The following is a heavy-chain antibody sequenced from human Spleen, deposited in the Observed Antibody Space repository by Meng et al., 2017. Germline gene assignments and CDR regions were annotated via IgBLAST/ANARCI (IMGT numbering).Heavy chain of an antibody. J-gene: IGHJ4*02. Sequence: GGSLRLSCAASTSTFSSFDMQWVRQAPGKGLEWISYIGRRAIEIHYADSVKGRFTISRDDARNSMYLQMSSLTVDDTAVYSCAKQLAAAGYDHWGQGVLVTVSS. CDR3: AKQLAAAGYDH. CDR1: TSTFSSFD. CDR2: IGRRAIEI. V-gene: IGHV3-48*03. D-gene: IGHD6-25*01.